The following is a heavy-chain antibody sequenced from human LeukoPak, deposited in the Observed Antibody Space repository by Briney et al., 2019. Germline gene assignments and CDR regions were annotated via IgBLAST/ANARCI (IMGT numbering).Heavy chain of an antibody. J-gene: IGHJ3*02. CDR3: AREGIQHDAFDI. D-gene: IGHD5-18*01. V-gene: IGHV3-23*01. Sequence: GGSLRLSCAASGFTFSNYAMSWVRQAPGKGLEWVSTISASGGSTDYADSVKGRFTISRDNSKNTLFLQMNSLRAEDTAVYYCAREGIQHDAFDIWGQGTMVTVSS. CDR1: GFTFSNYA. CDR2: ISASGGST.